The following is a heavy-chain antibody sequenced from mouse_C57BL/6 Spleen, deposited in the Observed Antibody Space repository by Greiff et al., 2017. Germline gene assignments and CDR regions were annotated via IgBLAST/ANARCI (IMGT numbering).Heavy chain of an antibody. D-gene: IGHD3-2*02. CDR1: GFNIKDYY. CDR3: AREGAQATAWGAY. CDR2: IDPEDGET. J-gene: IGHJ3*01. V-gene: IGHV14-2*01. Sequence: EVQLQQSGAELVKPGASVKLSCTASGFNIKDYYMHWVKQRTEQGLEWIGRIDPEDGETKYAPKFQGKATIPADTSSNTAYLQLSSLTSENTAVDCCAREGAQATAWGAYWGQGTLVTVSA.